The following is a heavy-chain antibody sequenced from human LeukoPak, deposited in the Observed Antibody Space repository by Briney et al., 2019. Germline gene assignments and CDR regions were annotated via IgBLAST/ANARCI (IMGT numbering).Heavy chain of an antibody. V-gene: IGHV4-34*01. Sequence: SETLSLTCAVYGGSFSGYYWSWIRQPPGKGLEWIGEINHSGSTNYNPSLKSRVTISVDTSKNQFSLKLSSVTAADTAVYYCARRSSGSPPYYFDYWGQGTLVTVSS. D-gene: IGHD1-26*01. J-gene: IGHJ4*02. CDR3: ARRSSGSPPYYFDY. CDR2: INHSGST. CDR1: GGSFSGYY.